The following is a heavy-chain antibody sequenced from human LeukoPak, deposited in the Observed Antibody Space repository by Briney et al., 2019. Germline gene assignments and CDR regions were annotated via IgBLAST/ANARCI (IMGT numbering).Heavy chain of an antibody. CDR3: ARDSYDYDSHFEDVFDC. CDR2: AHSSGHT. D-gene: IGHD3-22*01. CDR1: GASIRTNY. J-gene: IGHJ3*01. V-gene: IGHV4-59*01. Sequence: SETLSLTCTVSGASIRTNYWSWIRQPPGKGLEWIGYAHSSGHTSSSNSLKSRVTISIDMSNYHGSLRLTSVTAANTALYYCARDSYDYDSHFEDVFDCWGQGTMVTVSS.